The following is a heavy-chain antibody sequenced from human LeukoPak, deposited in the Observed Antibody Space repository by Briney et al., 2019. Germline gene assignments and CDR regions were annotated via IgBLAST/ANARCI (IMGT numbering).Heavy chain of an antibody. J-gene: IGHJ3*02. CDR1: GFTVSSYW. V-gene: IGHV3-7*05. D-gene: IGHD3-16*02. CDR2: IKQDGSEK. Sequence: AGGSLRLSCAASGFTVSSYWMNWVRQAPGKGLEWVANIKQDGSEKYYVDSVKGRFTISRDNAKNSLYLQMNSLRAEDTAVYYCARDLSAFDIWGQGTMVTVSS. CDR3: ARDLSAFDI.